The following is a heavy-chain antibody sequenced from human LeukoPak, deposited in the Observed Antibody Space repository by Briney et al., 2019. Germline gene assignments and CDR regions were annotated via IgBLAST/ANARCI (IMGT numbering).Heavy chain of an antibody. D-gene: IGHD5-18*01. Sequence: SETLSLTCTVSGGSISSSSYYWGWIRQPPGKGLEWIGSIYYSGSTYYNPSLKSRVTISVDTSKNQFSLKLSSVTAADTAVYYCARRTVDTAMVTHYFDYWGQGTLVTVSS. CDR2: IYYSGST. V-gene: IGHV4-39*07. CDR3: ARRTVDTAMVTHYFDY. CDR1: GGSISSSSYY. J-gene: IGHJ4*02.